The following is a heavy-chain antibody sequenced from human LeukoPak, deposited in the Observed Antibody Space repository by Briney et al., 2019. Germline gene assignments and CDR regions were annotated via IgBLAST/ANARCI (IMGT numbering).Heavy chain of an antibody. D-gene: IGHD3-22*01. CDR2: IKQDGSEK. CDR1: GFTFSSYW. Sequence: GGSLRLSCAASGFTFSSYWMSWVRQAPGKGLEWVANIKQDGSEKYYVDSVKGRFAISRDNAKNSLYLQMNSLRAEDTAVYYCARWAPYYYDSIGYYPFDYWGQGTLVTVSS. CDR3: ARWAPYYYDSIGYYPFDY. V-gene: IGHV3-7*01. J-gene: IGHJ4*02.